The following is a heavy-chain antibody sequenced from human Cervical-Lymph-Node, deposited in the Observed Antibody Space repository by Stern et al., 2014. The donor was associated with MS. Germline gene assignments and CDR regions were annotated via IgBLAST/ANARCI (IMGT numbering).Heavy chain of an antibody. V-gene: IGHV3-9*01. J-gene: IGHJ4*02. CDR2: ITWNSGGI. D-gene: IGHD5-18*01. CDR3: AKDPSPRYSYGPHDK. CDR1: GFTFADYD. Sequence: VQLVESGGGLVQPGRSLRLSCAGSGFTFADYDMHWVRQAPGKGLEGVSGITWNSGGIDYADSVKGRFIISRDNAKNALYLQMNSLRTEDTALYYCAKDPSPRYSYGPHDKWGQGTLVTVSS.